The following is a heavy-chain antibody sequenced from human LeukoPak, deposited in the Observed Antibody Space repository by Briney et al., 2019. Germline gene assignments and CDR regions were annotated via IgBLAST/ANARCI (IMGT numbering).Heavy chain of an antibody. Sequence: GGSLRLSCAASGFTFSSYSMNWVRQAPGKGLEWVSSISSSSSYIYYADSVKGRFTISRDNAKNSLYLQMNSLRAEDTAVYYCARSSKSRSAFDIWGQGTMVTVSS. CDR3: ARSSKSRSAFDI. CDR1: GFTFSSYS. V-gene: IGHV3-21*01. CDR2: ISSSSSYI. J-gene: IGHJ3*02.